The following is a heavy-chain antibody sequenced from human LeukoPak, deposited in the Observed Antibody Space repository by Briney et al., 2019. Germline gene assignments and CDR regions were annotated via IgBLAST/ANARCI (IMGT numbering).Heavy chain of an antibody. CDR2: ISSGSSYI. Sequence: GGSLRLSCAASGFTFSSYAMNWVRQAPGKGLEWVSSISSGSSYIYYADSVKGRFTISRDNAKNSLYLQMNSLRAEDTAVYYCARDHDILTGYSDYWGQGTLVTVSS. D-gene: IGHD3-9*01. CDR3: ARDHDILTGYSDY. J-gene: IGHJ4*02. CDR1: GFTFSSYA. V-gene: IGHV3-21*01.